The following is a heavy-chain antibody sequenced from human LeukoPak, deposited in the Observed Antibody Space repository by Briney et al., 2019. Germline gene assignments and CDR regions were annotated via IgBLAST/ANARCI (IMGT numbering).Heavy chain of an antibody. Sequence: PSETLSLTCTVSGGSISTYWTWIGQPPGKGLGWIGYIYYNGATSNNPTLTRRLIISADTSKQQSSLKLTSVTAADTAVYYCARYGGSGWVIDNWGQGTLVTVS. D-gene: IGHD6-19*01. J-gene: IGHJ4*02. CDR2: IYYNGAT. V-gene: IGHV4-59*08. CDR3: ARYGGSGWVIDN. CDR1: GGSISTY.